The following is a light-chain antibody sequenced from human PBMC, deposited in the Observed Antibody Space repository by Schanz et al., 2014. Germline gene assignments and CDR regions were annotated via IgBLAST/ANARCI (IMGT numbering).Light chain of an antibody. V-gene: IGKV3-20*01. J-gene: IGKJ1*01. Sequence: EIVLTQSPGTLSLSPGERATLSCRASQSVNSSYLAWYQQKPGQAPRLLIYGATTRATGIPARFSGSGSGTEFSLTISRLEPEDFAVYYCQHYSLSPLFGQGTKVDI. CDR2: GAT. CDR1: QSVNSSY. CDR3: QHYSLSPL.